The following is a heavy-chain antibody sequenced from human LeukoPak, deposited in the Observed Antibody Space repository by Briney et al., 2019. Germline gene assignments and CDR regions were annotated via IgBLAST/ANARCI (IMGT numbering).Heavy chain of an antibody. V-gene: IGHV1-46*01. J-gene: IGHJ6*03. CDR3: ARGPYCSGGSYYSSATYYYYYMDV. CDR1: GYTFTSYY. CDR2: INPSGGST. Sequence: ASVKVSCKASGYTFTSYYMHWVRQAPGQGLEWMGIINPSGGSTSYAQKFQGRVTMTRDTSTSTVYMELSSLRSEDTAVYYCARGPYCSGGSYYSSATYYYYYMDVWGKGTTVTISS. D-gene: IGHD2-15*01.